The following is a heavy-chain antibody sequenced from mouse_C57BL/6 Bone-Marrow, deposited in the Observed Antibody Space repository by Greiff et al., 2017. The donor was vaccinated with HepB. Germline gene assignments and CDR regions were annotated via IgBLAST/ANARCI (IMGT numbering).Heavy chain of an antibody. CDR1: EYEFPSHD. D-gene: IGHD2-3*01. V-gene: IGHV5-2*01. Sequence: EVKLVESGGGLVQPGESLPLSCESYEYEFPSHDMSLVRTTPEKRLELVTAINSDGGSTYYPDTMERRFIISRDNTKKTLYLQMSSLRSEDTALYYCARHIDGYYAMDYWGQGTSVTVSS. CDR2: INSDGGST. CDR3: ARHIDGYYAMDY. J-gene: IGHJ4*01.